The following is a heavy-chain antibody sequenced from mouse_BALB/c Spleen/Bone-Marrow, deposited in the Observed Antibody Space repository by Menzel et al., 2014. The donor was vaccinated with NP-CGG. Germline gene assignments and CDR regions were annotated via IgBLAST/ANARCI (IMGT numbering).Heavy chain of an antibody. D-gene: IGHD1-2*01. Sequence: EVNVVESGPELVKPGASVKISCKASGYSFTGYFMNWVMQSHGKSLEWIGRINPYNGDTFYNQKFKGKATLTVDKSSSTAHMELRSLASEDSAVYYCASSFITTAYYFDYWGQGTTPTVSS. CDR1: GYSFTGYF. CDR2: INPYNGDT. V-gene: IGHV1-20*02. CDR3: ASSFITTAYYFDY. J-gene: IGHJ2*01.